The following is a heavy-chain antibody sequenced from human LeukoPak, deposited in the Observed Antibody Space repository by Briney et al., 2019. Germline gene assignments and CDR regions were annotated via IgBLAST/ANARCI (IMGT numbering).Heavy chain of an antibody. CDR1: GFTFSSYA. CDR2: VKSKPDGGTT. J-gene: IGHJ4*02. CDR3: TTDPPRYCSSSSCHLGY. Sequence: PGGSLRLSCAASGFTFSSYAMSWVRQAPGKGLEWVGRVKSKPDGGTTDYAAPVKGRFTISRDDLKNTLYLQMNGLKIEDIAVYYCTTDPPRYCSSSSCHLGYWGQGTLVTVSS. D-gene: IGHD2-2*01. V-gene: IGHV3-15*01.